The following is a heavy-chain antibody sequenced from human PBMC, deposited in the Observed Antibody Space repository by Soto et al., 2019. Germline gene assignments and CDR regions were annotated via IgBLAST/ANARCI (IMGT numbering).Heavy chain of an antibody. V-gene: IGHV3-21*04. CDR2: ISSSSSYI. CDR1: GFTFSSYS. D-gene: IGHD3-22*01. CDR3: AKSNSSGYYYYGMDV. J-gene: IGHJ6*02. Sequence: EVQLVESGGGLVKPGGSLRLSCAASGFTFSSYSMNWVRQAPGKGLEWVSSISSSSSYIYYADSVKGRFTISRDNAKNSLYLQMNSLRAEDTAVYYCAKSNSSGYYYYGMDVWGQGTTVTVSS.